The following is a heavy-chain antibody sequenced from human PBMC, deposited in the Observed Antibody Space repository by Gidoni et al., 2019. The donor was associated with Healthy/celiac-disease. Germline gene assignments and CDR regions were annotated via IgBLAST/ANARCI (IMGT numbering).Heavy chain of an antibody. Sequence: QVQLVQSGAEVKKPGSSVKVSCKASGGTFSSYAISWVRQAPGQGLEWMGGIIPIFGTANYAQKFQGRVTITADESTSTAYMELSSLRSEDTAVYYCARERMVIVVVSEGHDAFDIWGQGTMVTVSS. J-gene: IGHJ3*02. CDR3: ARERMVIVVVSEGHDAFDI. V-gene: IGHV1-69*01. CDR2: IIPIFGTA. D-gene: IGHD3-22*01. CDR1: GGTFSSYA.